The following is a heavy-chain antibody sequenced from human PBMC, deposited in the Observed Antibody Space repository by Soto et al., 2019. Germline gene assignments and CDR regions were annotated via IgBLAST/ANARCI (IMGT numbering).Heavy chain of an antibody. J-gene: IGHJ6*02. CDR1: GYTFTSYG. D-gene: IGHD2-15*01. CDR3: ARVSRTPRKVGYYYGMDV. CDR2: ISAYNGNT. Sequence: QVQLVQSGAEVKKPGASVKVSCKASGYTFTSYGISWVRQAPGQGLEWMGWISAYNGNTNYAQKLQGRVTMTTDTSTGTAYMGLRSLRSDDTAVYYCARVSRTPRKVGYYYGMDVWGQGTTVTVSS. V-gene: IGHV1-18*01.